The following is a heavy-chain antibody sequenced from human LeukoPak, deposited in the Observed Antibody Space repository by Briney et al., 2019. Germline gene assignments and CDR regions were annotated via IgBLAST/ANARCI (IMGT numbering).Heavy chain of an antibody. CDR2: ISYDGSNK. D-gene: IGHD3-3*01. V-gene: IGHV3-30*18. CDR1: GFTFSSYG. J-gene: IGHJ4*02. CDR3: AKPYYDFWSGYYTF. Sequence: GGSLRLSCAASGFTFSSYGMHWVRQAPGKGLEWVAVISYDGSNKYYADSVKGRFTISRDNSRNTLYLQMNSLRAEDTAVYYCAKPYYDFWSGYYTFWGQGTPVTVSS.